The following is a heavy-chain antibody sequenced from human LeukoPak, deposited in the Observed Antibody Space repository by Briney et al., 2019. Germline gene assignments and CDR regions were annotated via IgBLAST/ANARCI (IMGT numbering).Heavy chain of an antibody. CDR3: TTDMSPYYYGSGSPRGVDY. CDR1: GFTFSSYW. D-gene: IGHD3-10*01. V-gene: IGHV3-15*01. Sequence: GGSLRLSCAASGFTFSSYWMSWVRQAPGKGLEWVGRIKSKADGGTTDYAAPVEGRFTISRDDSKNTLYLQMNSLKTEDTAVYYCTTDMSPYYYGSGSPRGVDYWGQGTLVTVSS. J-gene: IGHJ4*02. CDR2: IKSKADGGTT.